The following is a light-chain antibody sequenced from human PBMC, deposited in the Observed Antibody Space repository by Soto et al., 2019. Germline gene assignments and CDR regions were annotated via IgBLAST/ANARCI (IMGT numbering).Light chain of an antibody. V-gene: IGLV2-14*01. CDR1: SSDVGGYNY. J-gene: IGLJ2*01. CDR3: SSYRTSSIVV. Sequence: QAVVTQPASVSGSPGQSITISCTGTSSDVGGYNYVSWYQQHPGKAPKVMIYDVNYRPSGVSNRFSGTKSDNTASLTISGLQAEDEADYYCSSYRTSSIVVFGGGTKLTVL. CDR2: DVN.